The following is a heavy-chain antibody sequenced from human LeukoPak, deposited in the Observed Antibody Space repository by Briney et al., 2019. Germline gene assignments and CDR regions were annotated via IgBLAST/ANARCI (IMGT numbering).Heavy chain of an antibody. CDR2: IYNSGST. D-gene: IGHD6-19*01. Sequence: KPSETLSLTCIVSGASVSRSYWSWVRPPPGKGLEWIGYIYNSGSTNYNPSLKSRVTISVDTSKNQFSLKLNSVTASDTAVYYCAQTTGWPGFDYWGQGTLVTVSS. V-gene: IGHV4-59*08. CDR1: GASVSRSY. J-gene: IGHJ4*02. CDR3: AQTTGWPGFDY.